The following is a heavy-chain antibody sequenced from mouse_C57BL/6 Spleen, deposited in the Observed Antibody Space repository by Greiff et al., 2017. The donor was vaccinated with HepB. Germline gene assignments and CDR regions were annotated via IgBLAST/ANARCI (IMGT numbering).Heavy chain of an antibody. Sequence: VQLQQSDAELVKPGASVKISCKASGYTFTDHTIHWMKQRPEQGLEWIGYIYPRDGSTKYNEKFKGKATLTADKSSSTAYMQLNSLTSEDSAVYFCAREALGPSYAMDYWGQGTSVTVSS. V-gene: IGHV1-78*01. CDR3: AREALGPSYAMDY. D-gene: IGHD4-1*01. CDR1: GYTFTDHT. CDR2: IYPRDGST. J-gene: IGHJ4*01.